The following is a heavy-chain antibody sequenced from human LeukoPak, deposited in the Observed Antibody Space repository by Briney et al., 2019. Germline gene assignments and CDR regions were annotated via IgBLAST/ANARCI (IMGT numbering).Heavy chain of an antibody. Sequence: GGSLRLSCAASGFTLSSYSMNWVRQAPGKGLEWVSTITSSSGYIYYADSVKGRFSISRDNAKNSLYLQMNSLRAEDTAVYYCARSLREITMIVVEIEHGFDPWGQGTLVTVSS. D-gene: IGHD3-22*01. CDR1: GFTLSSYS. V-gene: IGHV3-21*01. CDR2: ITSSSGYI. J-gene: IGHJ5*02. CDR3: ARSLREITMIVVEIEHGFDP.